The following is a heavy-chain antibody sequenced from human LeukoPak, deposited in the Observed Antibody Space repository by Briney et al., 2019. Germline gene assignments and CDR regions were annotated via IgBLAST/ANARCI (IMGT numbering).Heavy chain of an antibody. CDR2: IYYSGST. J-gene: IGHJ4*02. Sequence: SETLSLNCTVSGGSISSSSYYWGWIRQPPGKGLERIGSIYYSGSTYYNPSLKSRVTISVDTSKNQFSLKLSSVTAADTAVYYCARQPKTVIAVAGNFDYWGQGTLVTVSS. CDR3: ARQPKTVIAVAGNFDY. CDR1: GGSISSSSYY. D-gene: IGHD6-19*01. V-gene: IGHV4-39*01.